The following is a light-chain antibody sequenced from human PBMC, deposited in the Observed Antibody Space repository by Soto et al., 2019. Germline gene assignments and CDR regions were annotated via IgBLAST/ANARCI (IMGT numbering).Light chain of an antibody. Sequence: MMMTQSPATLSVSPGDIVTLSCRTSHSVNSHVAWYQQKPGPAPGLRLYGASTRATGIPVRLSGSGFGTEFTLTISSLQSEDSAVYYCQQYKNWPLFGQGTRLEIK. V-gene: IGKV3-15*01. CDR3: QQYKNWPL. CDR2: GAS. J-gene: IGKJ5*01. CDR1: HSVNSH.